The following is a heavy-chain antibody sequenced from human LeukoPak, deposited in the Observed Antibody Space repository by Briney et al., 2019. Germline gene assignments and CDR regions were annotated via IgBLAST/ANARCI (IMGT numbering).Heavy chain of an antibody. CDR2: IIPIFGTA. Sequence: SVKVSCKASGGTFSSYAISWVRQAPGQGLEWMGGIIPIFGTANYAQKFQGRVTITTDESTSTAYMELSSLRSEDTAVYYCARGLEDIWFGQTFDYWGQGTLVTVSS. CDR3: ARGLEDIWFGQTFDY. J-gene: IGHJ4*02. V-gene: IGHV1-69*05. CDR1: GGTFSSYA. D-gene: IGHD3-10*01.